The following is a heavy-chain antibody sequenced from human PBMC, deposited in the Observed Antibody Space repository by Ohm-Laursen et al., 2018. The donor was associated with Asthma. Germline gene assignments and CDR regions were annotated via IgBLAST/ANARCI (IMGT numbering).Heavy chain of an antibody. D-gene: IGHD2-21*02. V-gene: IGHV3-30*03. J-gene: IGHJ3*02. Sequence: SLRLSCAASGFTFGDYGMHWVRQAPGKGLEWVTVISYDGGNKYYADSVEGRFTISRDNSKNTLYMQMNSLRAEDTAVYYCARRDFSGGDPSAAFDIWGQGTMVTVSS. CDR1: GFTFGDYG. CDR3: ARRDFSGGDPSAAFDI. CDR2: ISYDGGNK.